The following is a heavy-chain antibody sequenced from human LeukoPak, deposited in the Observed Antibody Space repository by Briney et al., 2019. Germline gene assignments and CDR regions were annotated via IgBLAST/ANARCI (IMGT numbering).Heavy chain of an antibody. D-gene: IGHD3-16*01. J-gene: IGHJ6*02. V-gene: IGHV6-1*01. CDR2: TYYRSKWYN. CDR3: ARLTPGPNFYYGMDA. Sequence: SQTLSLTCTISGDSVSSNTAAWNWIRQSPSRGPEWLGRTYYRSKWYNDYAISVKSRITINPDTSKNQFSLQLNSVTPEDTAVYYCARLTPGPNFYYGMDAWGQGTTVTVSS. CDR1: GDSVSSNTAA.